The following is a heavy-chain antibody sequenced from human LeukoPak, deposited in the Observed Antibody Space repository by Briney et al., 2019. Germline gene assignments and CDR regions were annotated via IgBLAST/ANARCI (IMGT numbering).Heavy chain of an antibody. CDR3: ARGGYSGYAFDN. CDR2: IKQDGSEK. Sequence: PSETLSLTCTVSGGSISSGAYYWSWVRQAPGKGLEWVAIIKQDGSEKYYVDSVRGRFTISRDNAKSSLYLQMNSLRVEDTAVYYCARGGYSGYAFDNWGRGTLVTVSS. J-gene: IGHJ4*02. D-gene: IGHD5-12*01. V-gene: IGHV3-7*01. CDR1: GGSISSGAYY.